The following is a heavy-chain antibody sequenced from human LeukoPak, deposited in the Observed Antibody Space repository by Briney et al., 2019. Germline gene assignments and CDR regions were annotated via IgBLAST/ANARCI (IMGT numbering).Heavy chain of an antibody. Sequence: ASVKLSCKASGYTFINYGFIWVRQAAGQGLEGLGWISAYNVNTNYLQKFQARVTMTTDTSTNTAFMELRSHRSDDTAVYYCARVSTNSRVAGYDPQWYFDLGGRGTVVTVSS. CDR2: ISAYNVNT. J-gene: IGHJ2*01. D-gene: IGHD2/OR15-2a*01. V-gene: IGHV1-18*01. CDR3: ARVSTNSRVAGYDPQWYFDL. CDR1: GYTFINYG.